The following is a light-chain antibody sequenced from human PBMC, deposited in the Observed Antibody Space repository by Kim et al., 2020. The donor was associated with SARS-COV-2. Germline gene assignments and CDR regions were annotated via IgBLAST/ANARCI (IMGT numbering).Light chain of an antibody. CDR2: GAS. J-gene: IGKJ5*01. CDR1: QSVTSK. V-gene: IGKV3-15*01. Sequence: EIVMTQSPATLSVSPGERATLSCRASQSVTSKLAWYQQKPGQAPRLLVYGASTRATGIPARFSGSGSGTEFTLTISSLQSEDFAVYYCQQYKNWITFGQGTRLEIK. CDR3: QQYKNWIT.